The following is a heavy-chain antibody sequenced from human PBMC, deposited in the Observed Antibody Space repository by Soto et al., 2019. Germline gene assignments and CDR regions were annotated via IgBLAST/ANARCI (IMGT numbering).Heavy chain of an antibody. CDR1: GFSFSTYS. CDR3: AREETAWPLAYGLDV. J-gene: IGHJ6*02. CDR2: ISTRGEV. D-gene: IGHD2-21*02. Sequence: GSLRLSCAASGFSFSTYSMNWVRQAPGKGLEWVSSISTRGEVYYADSVKGRFTISRDNSKNSVSLQMNSLRGDDTAVYYCAREETAWPLAYGLDVWGQGTTVTVS. V-gene: IGHV3-21*01.